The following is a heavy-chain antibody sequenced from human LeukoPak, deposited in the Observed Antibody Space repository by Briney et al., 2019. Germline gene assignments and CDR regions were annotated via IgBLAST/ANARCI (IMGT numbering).Heavy chain of an antibody. V-gene: IGHV3-9*01. CDR2: ISWNSGSI. CDR3: AKDSGSGSYSHDAFDI. J-gene: IGHJ3*02. Sequence: AGRSLRLSCAASGFTFDDYAMHWVRQAPGKGLEWVSGISWNSGSIGYADSVKGRFTISRDNAKNSLYLQMNSLRAEDTALYYRAKDSGSGSYSHDAFDIWGQGTMVTVSS. D-gene: IGHD3-10*01. CDR1: GFTFDDYA.